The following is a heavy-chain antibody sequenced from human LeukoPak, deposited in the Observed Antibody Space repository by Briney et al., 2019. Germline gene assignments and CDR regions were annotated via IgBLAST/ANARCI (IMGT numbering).Heavy chain of an antibody. V-gene: IGHV4-59*01. CDR2: IYYSRST. D-gene: IGHD2-15*01. CDR3: AREAGYCSGGSYSGIFPGFDP. Sequence: SETLSLTCTVSGGSISSYYWSWIRQPPGKGLEWIGYIYYSRSTNYNPSLKSRVTISVDTSKNQFSLKLSSVTAADTAVYYCAREAGYCSGGSYSGIFPGFDPWGQGTLVTVSS. J-gene: IGHJ5*02. CDR1: GGSISSYY.